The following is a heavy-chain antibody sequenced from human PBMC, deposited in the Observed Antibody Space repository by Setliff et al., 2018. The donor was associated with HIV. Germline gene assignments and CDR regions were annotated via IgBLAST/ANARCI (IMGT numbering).Heavy chain of an antibody. J-gene: IGHJ6*03. CDR1: GYMFSIYY. V-gene: IGHV1-2*02. CDR3: ARDHVVCSGGTCRSDDPYYYYYMNV. D-gene: IGHD2-15*01. Sequence: ASVKVSCKASGYMFSIYYMHWVRQVPGQGLEWMGWSNSNTGGTKYAQKFQGRVTMTMDTSTTTAYMELSRLKSDDTAVYYCARDHVVCSGGTCRSDDPYYYYYMNVWGEGTTVTVSS. CDR2: SNSNTGGT.